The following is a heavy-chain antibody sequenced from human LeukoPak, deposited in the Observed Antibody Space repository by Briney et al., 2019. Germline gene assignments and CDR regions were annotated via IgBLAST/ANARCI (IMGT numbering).Heavy chain of an antibody. CDR1: GFTFISYT. D-gene: IGHD2-15*01. J-gene: IGHJ6*02. Sequence: PGGSLRLSCAASGFTFISYTMNWVRQGPGKGLEWVSSISSSSSYIYYADSVKGRLTISRDNAKNSLYLQMNSLRAEDTAVYYCARDPTPRYCSGGSCYTHYGMDVWGQGTTVTVSS. CDR2: ISSSSSYI. CDR3: ARDPTPRYCSGGSCYTHYGMDV. V-gene: IGHV3-21*01.